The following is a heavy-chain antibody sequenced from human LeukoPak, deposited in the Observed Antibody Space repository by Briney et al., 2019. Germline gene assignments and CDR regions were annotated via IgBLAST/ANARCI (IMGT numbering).Heavy chain of an antibody. CDR3: ARENDSSSPHGDAFDI. CDR2: IYYSGST. V-gene: IGHV4-31*03. J-gene: IGHJ3*02. Sequence: SQTLSLTCTVSGGSISSGGYYWSWIRQHPGKGLEWIGYIYYSGSTYYNPSLKSRVTISVDTSKNQFSLKLSSVTAADAAVYYCARENDSSSPHGDAFDIRGQGTMVTVSS. CDR1: GGSISSGGYY. D-gene: IGHD6-13*01.